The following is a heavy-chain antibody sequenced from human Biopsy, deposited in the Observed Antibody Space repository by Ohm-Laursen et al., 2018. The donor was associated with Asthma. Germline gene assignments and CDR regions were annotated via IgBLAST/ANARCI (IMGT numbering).Heavy chain of an antibody. CDR3: AKRRGYSDLTDFDH. J-gene: IGHJ4*02. CDR1: GFVFRSHA. CDR2: VSYDGGVA. V-gene: IGHV3-30*18. D-gene: IGHD3-3*01. Sequence: SLRLSCTASGFVFRSHAMHWVRQAPGKGLEWVAVVSYDGGVAHYADSMKGRFTISRDNAKSTLYLQMNRLRADDTAVYYCAKRRGYSDLTDFDHWGQGTLVTVPS.